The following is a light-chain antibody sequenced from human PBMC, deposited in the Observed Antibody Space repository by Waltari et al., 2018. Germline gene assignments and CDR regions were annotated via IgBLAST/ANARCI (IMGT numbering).Light chain of an antibody. CDR3: QQYYSPPYT. Sequence: DIVMTQSPDSLAVSLGERATINCKSSQSVLYSPNNKNYLAWFQQKPGQPPQLLIYWASTRESGIPDRFSGSGSWTDFTLTISSLQAEDVAVYYCQQYYSPPYTFGQGTTLEIK. CDR1: QSVLYSPNNKNY. CDR2: WAS. V-gene: IGKV4-1*01. J-gene: IGKJ2*01.